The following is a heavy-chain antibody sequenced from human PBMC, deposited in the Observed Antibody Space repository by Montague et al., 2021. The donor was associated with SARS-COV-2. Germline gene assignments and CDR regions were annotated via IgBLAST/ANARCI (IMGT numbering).Heavy chain of an antibody. J-gene: IGHJ4*02. CDR1: GFTFSSYA. CDR3: AKGVEGSTMIVVVISVADVDY. V-gene: IGHV3-23*01. CDR2: ISDSGGST. D-gene: IGHD3-22*01. Sequence: SLRLSCAASGFTFSSYAMRWVRQAPGKGLEWVSGISDSGGSTYYADSVKGRFTISRDNSKNTLYLQMNSLRAEDTAVYYCAKGVEGSTMIVVVISVADVDYWGQGTLVTVSS.